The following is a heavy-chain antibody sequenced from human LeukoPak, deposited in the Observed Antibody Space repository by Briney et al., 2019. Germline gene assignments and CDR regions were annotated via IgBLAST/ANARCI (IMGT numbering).Heavy chain of an antibody. CDR2: IYTSGST. Sequence: SQTLSLTCSVAGGSISGGSYYWSWIRQPAGKGLGWIGRIYTSGSTNYNPSLKSRVTISIDTSKNQFSLRLSSVTAADTAVYYCARKHTSGWVNWFDPWGQGTLVTVSS. CDR1: GGSISGGSYY. V-gene: IGHV4-61*02. CDR3: ARKHTSGWVNWFDP. D-gene: IGHD6-19*01. J-gene: IGHJ5*02.